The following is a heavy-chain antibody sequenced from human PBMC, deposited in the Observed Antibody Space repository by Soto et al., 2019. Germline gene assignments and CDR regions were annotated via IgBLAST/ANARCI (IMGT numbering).Heavy chain of an antibody. CDR2: IWNDGSGY. V-gene: IGHV3-33*01. Sequence: QVQLVESGGGVVQPGGSLRLSCAASGFTFNNYGMHWVRQAPGKGLEWVAVIWNDGSGYYYANSVKGRFTISRDNSKLSLYLQMGSLRAEDTAVYFCARRQISPPTRGAAAARGGMDVWGHGTTVTVSS. D-gene: IGHD6-13*01. J-gene: IGHJ6*02. CDR1: GFTFNNYG. CDR3: ARRQISPPTRGAAAARGGMDV.